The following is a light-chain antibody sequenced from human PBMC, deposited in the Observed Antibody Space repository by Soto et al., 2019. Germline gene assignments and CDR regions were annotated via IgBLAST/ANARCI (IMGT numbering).Light chain of an antibody. CDR3: AAWDDSLSAWV. V-gene: IGLV2-8*01. Sequence: QSALTQPPSASGSPGQSVTISCTGTSSDVGGYDYVSWYQQEPGKAPKVMIYEVSRRPSGVPDRFSGSKSGNTASLTISGLQAEDEADYYCAAWDDSLSAWVFGGGTKLTVL. CDR2: EVS. J-gene: IGLJ3*02. CDR1: SSDVGGYDY.